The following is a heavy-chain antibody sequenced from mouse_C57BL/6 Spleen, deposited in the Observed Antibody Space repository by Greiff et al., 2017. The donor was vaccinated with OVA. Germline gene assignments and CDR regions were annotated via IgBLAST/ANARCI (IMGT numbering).Heavy chain of an antibody. CDR2: ISYDGSN. CDR1: GYSITSGYY. J-gene: IGHJ4*01. CDR3: ARERDYDGVYYAMDY. V-gene: IGHV3-6*01. D-gene: IGHD2-4*01. Sequence: ESGPGLVKPSQSLSLTCSVAGYSITSGYYWNWIRQFPGNKLEWMGYISYDGSNNYNPSLKNRISITRDTSKNQFFLKLNSVTTEDTSTYYGARERDYDGVYYAMDYWGQGTSVTVSS.